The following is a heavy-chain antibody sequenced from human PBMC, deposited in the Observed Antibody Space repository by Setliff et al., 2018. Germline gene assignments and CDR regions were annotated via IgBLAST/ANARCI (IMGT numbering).Heavy chain of an antibody. CDR2: INAGNGNI. J-gene: IGHJ4*02. D-gene: IGHD1-26*01. Sequence: ASVKVSCKASGDTSTTYAIHWVRQAPGQGLEWMGWINAGNGNIRYSQNFQGRVTITRDTSASTAYMELSSLTSEDTAIYYCARGDVYSGSYYHVDYWGQGTLVTVS. V-gene: IGHV1-3*01. CDR1: GDTSTTYA. CDR3: ARGDVYSGSYYHVDY.